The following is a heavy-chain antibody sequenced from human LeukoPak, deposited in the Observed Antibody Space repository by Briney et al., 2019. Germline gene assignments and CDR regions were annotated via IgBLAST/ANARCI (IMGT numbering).Heavy chain of an antibody. CDR3: ARAWYSSSWYSYYYYMDV. Sequence: ASVKVSCKASGYTFTGYYMHWVRQAPGQGLEWMGWINPNSGGTNYAQKFQGRVTMTRDTSISTAYMELSRLGSDDTAVYYCARAWYSSSWYSYYYYMDVWGKGTTVTISS. V-gene: IGHV1-2*02. J-gene: IGHJ6*03. CDR2: INPNSGGT. D-gene: IGHD6-13*01. CDR1: GYTFTGYY.